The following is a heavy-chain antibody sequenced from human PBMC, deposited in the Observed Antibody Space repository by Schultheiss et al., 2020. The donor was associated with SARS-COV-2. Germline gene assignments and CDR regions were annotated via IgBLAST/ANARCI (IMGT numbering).Heavy chain of an antibody. J-gene: IGHJ6*02. CDR2: INAGNGNT. D-gene: IGHD2-2*01. Sequence: ASVKVSCKASGYTFTSYAMHWVRQAPGQRLEWMGWINAGNGNTKYSQKFQGRVTITRDTSASTAYMELSSLRSEDTAVYYCARDLGSTSKSRLYYYYYGMDVWGQGTTVTVSS. CDR3: ARDLGSTSKSRLYYYYYGMDV. CDR1: GYTFTSYA. V-gene: IGHV1-3*01.